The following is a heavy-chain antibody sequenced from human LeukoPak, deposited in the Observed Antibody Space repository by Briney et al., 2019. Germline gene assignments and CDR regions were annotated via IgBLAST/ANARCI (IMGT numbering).Heavy chain of an antibody. V-gene: IGHV1-8*02. CDR1: GYTFTGYY. CDR3: ARLRPARVSTYYYGSGSYRPNWFDP. CDR2: INPNSGNT. J-gene: IGHJ5*02. D-gene: IGHD3-10*01. Sequence: GASVKVSCKASGYTFTGYYMHWVRQAPGQGLEWMGWINPNSGNTGYAQKFQGRVTMTRNTSISTAYMELSSLRSEDTAVYYCARLRPARVSTYYYGSGSYRPNWFDPWGQGTLVTVSS.